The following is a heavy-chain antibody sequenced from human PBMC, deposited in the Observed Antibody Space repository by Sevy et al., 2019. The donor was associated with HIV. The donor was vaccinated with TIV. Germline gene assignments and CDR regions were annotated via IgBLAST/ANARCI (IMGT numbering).Heavy chain of an antibody. D-gene: IGHD6-13*01. CDR1: GITFSNVW. CDR3: ARSYSSSWYILYYFEY. Sequence: GGSLRLSCVASGITFSNVWMSWVRQAPGKGLEWVASIGSSNSYIYYADSVKGRFTISRDNAKNSLFLHMNTLRAEDTAVYYCARSYSSSWYILYYFEYWGQGTPVTVSS. V-gene: IGHV3-21*01. J-gene: IGHJ4*02. CDR2: IGSSNSYI.